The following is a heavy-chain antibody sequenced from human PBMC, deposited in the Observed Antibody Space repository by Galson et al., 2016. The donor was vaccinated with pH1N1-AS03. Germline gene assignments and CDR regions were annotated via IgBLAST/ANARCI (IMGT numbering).Heavy chain of an antibody. CDR1: GFSLSTSGVG. J-gene: IGHJ5*02. CDR3: ARAYYGDFADWFDP. V-gene: IGHV2-5*01. CDR2: IYWNDDI. Sequence: PALVKPTQTLTLTCTFSGFSLSTSGVGVGWIRQAPGKALEWLAIIYWNDDIRYSPSLRNRLTITKDTSKSQVVLTMTNMDPVDTATYLCARAYYGDFADWFDPWGQGTLFTLSS. D-gene: IGHD4-17*01.